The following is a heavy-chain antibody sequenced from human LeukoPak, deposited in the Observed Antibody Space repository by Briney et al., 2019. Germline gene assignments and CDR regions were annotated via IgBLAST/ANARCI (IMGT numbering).Heavy chain of an antibody. CDR1: GVTFSTYA. Sequence: GGSLRLSCAASGVTFSTYAMSWVRQAPGKGLEWVPTISGSGGTTNYADSVKGRFTISRDNSKNTLYLQMNSLRAEDTAEYYCAKGRYGSGGEFDYWGQGTLVTVFS. D-gene: IGHD3-10*01. CDR3: AKGRYGSGGEFDY. J-gene: IGHJ4*02. CDR2: ISGSGGTT. V-gene: IGHV3-23*01.